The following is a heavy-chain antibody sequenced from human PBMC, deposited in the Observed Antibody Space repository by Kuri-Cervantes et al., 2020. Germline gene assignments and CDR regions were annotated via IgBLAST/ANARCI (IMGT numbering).Heavy chain of an antibody. V-gene: IGHV4-38-2*01. CDR2: IYHSGST. CDR3: ARSLQH. CDR1: GYSISSGYF. Sequence: SQTLSLTCAVFGYSISSGYFWGWIRQPPGKGLEWIGIIYHSGSTYYNPSLKSRVTISVDTSKNQFSLKLSSVTAADTAVYYCARSLQHWGQGTLVTVSS. J-gene: IGHJ1*01.